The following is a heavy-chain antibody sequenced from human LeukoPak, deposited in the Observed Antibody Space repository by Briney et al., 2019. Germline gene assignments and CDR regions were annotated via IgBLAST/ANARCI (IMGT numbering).Heavy chain of an antibody. CDR2: IKQDGSEK. J-gene: IGHJ5*02. Sequence: PGGSLRLSCAASGFTFSSYWMSWVRQAPGKGLEWVANIKQDGSEKYYVDSVKGRFTISRDNSKNTLYLQMNSLRAEDTAVYYCAKKSAMGWFDPWGQGTLVTVSS. D-gene: IGHD2-2*01. V-gene: IGHV3-7*03. CDR1: GFTFSSYW. CDR3: AKKSAMGWFDP.